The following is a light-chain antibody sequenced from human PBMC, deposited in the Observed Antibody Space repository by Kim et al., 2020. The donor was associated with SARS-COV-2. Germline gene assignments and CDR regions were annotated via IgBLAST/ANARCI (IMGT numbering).Light chain of an antibody. V-gene: IGKV3-15*01. CDR3: HQYNNWPRT. Sequence: EILMTQSPATLSVSPGERATLSCRASQSVTSNLAWYQQKPGQAPRLLICGASTRAAGIPARFSGSGSGTEFTLTISSLQSEDFAVYYCHQYNNWPRTFGQGTKVDIK. J-gene: IGKJ1*01. CDR2: GAS. CDR1: QSVTSN.